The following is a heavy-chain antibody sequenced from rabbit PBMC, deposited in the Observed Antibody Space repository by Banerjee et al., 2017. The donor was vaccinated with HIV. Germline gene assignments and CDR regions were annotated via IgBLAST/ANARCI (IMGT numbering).Heavy chain of an antibody. V-gene: IGHV1S45*01. CDR3: ARDLAGVIGWNFNL. J-gene: IGHJ4*01. D-gene: IGHD4-1*01. Sequence: QEQLVESGGDLVKPEGSLTLTCTASGFSFSNKYVMCWVRQAPGKGLEWIACIYTGSSGSTYYASWAKGRFTISKTSSTTVTLQMTSLTAADTATYFCARDLAGVIGWNFNLWGPGTLVTVS. CDR1: GFSFSNKYV. CDR2: IYTGSSGST.